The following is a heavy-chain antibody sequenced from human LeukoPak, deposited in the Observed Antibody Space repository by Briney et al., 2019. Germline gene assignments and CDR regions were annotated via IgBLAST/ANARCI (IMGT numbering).Heavy chain of an antibody. V-gene: IGHV1-2*02. CDR3: ARDRGSGWYLFDY. J-gene: IGHJ4*02. Sequence: GASVKVSCKASGYTFTGYYMHWVRQAPGQGLEWMGWINPNSGGTNYAQKFQGRVTKTRDTSISTAYMELSRLRSDDTAVYYCARDRGSGWYLFDYWGQGTLVTVSS. CDR1: GYTFTGYY. D-gene: IGHD6-19*01. CDR2: INPNSGGT.